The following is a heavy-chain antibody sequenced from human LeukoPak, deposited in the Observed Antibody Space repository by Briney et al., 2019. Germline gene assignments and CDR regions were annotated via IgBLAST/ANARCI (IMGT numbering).Heavy chain of an antibody. CDR1: GGSISSSSYY. V-gene: IGHV4-39*07. D-gene: IGHD1-26*01. J-gene: IGHJ4*02. Sequence: SETLSLTCTVSGGSISSSSYYWGWIRQPPGKGLEWIGSIYYSGSTYYNPSLKSRVTISVDTSKNQFSLKLSSVTAADTAVYYCAGGGSYGKRPFDYWGQGTLVTVSS. CDR3: AGGGSYGKRPFDY. CDR2: IYYSGST.